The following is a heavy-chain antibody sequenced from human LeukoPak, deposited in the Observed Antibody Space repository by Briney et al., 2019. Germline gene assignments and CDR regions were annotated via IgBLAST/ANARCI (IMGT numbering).Heavy chain of an antibody. CDR1: GGTFSSYA. V-gene: IGHV1-69*04. CDR3: AREFHYDFWSGYRGIDP. J-gene: IGHJ5*02. Sequence: ASVKVSCKASGGTFSSYAISWVRQAPGQGLEWMGRIIPILGIANYAQKFQGRVTVTADKSTSTVYMELSSLRSEDTAVYYCAREFHYDFWSGYRGIDPWGQGTLVTVSS. D-gene: IGHD3-3*01. CDR2: IIPILGIA.